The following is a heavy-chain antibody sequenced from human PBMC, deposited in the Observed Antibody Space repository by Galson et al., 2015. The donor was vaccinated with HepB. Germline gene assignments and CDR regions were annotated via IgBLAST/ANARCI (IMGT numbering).Heavy chain of an antibody. J-gene: IGHJ4*02. CDR2: IDPGDSST. V-gene: IGHV5-10-1*01. CDR1: GYTFTTYW. D-gene: IGHD4-17*01. Sequence: QSGAEVKKPGESLRISCTGSGYTFTTYWINWVRQMPGKGLEWMGRIDPGDSSTNYSLSFQGHVTISADKSISTAYLRWSSLKASDTAIYYCARLYGDYDYWGQGTMVTVSS. CDR3: ARLYGDYDY.